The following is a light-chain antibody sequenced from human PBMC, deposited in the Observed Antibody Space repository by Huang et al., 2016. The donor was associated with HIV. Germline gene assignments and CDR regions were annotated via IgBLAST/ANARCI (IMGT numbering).Light chain of an antibody. CDR1: QHISGY. Sequence: EIVLTQSPATLSLSPGERATLTYRASQHISGYLAWYQQKPGQAPSRLIYDASIRATGIPVRFSGSGSGTDFTFSISSLEPEDFAFYYCQQRAGWPLTFGGGTKVEIK. CDR2: DAS. V-gene: IGKV3-11*01. J-gene: IGKJ4*01. CDR3: QQRAGWPLT.